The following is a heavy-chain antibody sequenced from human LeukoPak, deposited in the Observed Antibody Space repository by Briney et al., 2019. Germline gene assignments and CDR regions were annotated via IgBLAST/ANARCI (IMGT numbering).Heavy chain of an antibody. CDR1: GYSFISYA. CDR2: INAGNGNT. V-gene: IGHV1-3*01. Sequence: ASVKVSCKASGYSFISYAMHWVRQAPGQRLEWMGWINAGNGNTKYSQKFQGRVTITRDTSASTAYMELSSLRSEDTAVYYCARELLSSRGWYFDLWVRGNLVTVSS. D-gene: IGHD6-13*01. J-gene: IGHJ2*01. CDR3: ARELLSSRGWYFDL.